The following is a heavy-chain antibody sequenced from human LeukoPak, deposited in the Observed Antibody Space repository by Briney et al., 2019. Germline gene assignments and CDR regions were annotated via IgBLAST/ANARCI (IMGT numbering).Heavy chain of an antibody. CDR1: GGSICSYY. J-gene: IGHJ5*02. V-gene: IGHV4-59*01. Sequence: NPSETLSLTCTVSGGSICSYYWSWIRQPPGKGLEWIGYIYYSGSTNYNPSLKSRVTISVDTSKNQFSLKLSSVTAADTAVYYCARGVSRWFDPWGQGTLVTVSS. CDR3: ARGVSRWFDP. CDR2: IYYSGST.